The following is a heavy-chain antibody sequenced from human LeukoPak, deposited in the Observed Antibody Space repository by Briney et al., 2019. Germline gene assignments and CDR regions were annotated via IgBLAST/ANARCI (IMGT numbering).Heavy chain of an antibody. D-gene: IGHD1-26*01. CDR3: AGWDRPRGAFDI. V-gene: IGHV3-9*03. CDR2: ISWNSGSI. CDR1: GFTFDDYA. Sequence: PGGSLRLSCAASGFTFDDYAMHWVRQAPGKGLEWVSGISWNSGSIGYADSVKGRFTISRDNAKNSLYLQMNSLRAEDMALYYCAGWDRPRGAFDIWGQGTMVTVSS. J-gene: IGHJ3*02.